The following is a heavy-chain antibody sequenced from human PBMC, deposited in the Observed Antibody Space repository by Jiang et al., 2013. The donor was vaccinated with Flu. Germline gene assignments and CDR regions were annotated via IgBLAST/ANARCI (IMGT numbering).Heavy chain of an antibody. CDR1: GYTFTSYA. Sequence: GAEVKKPGASVKVSCKASGYTFTSYAMHWVRQAPGQRLEWMGWINAGNGNTKYSQKFQGRVTITRDTSASTAYMELSSLRSEDTAVYYCAGGPLRYFDWQTHGLYFDYWGQGTLVTVSS. V-gene: IGHV1-3*01. D-gene: IGHD3-9*01. J-gene: IGHJ4*02. CDR3: AGGPLRYFDWQTHGLYFDY. CDR2: INAGNGNT.